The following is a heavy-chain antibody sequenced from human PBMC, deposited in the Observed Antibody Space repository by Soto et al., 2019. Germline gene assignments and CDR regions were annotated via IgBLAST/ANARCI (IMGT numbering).Heavy chain of an antibody. V-gene: IGHV3-30*18. CDR3: AKDRYDFWSGGTFDY. J-gene: IGHJ4*02. CDR2: ISYDGSNK. Sequence: PGGSLRLSCAASGFTFSSYGMHWVLQAPGKGLEWVAVISYDGSNKYYADSVKGRFTISRDNSKNTLYLQMNSLRAEDTAVYYCAKDRYDFWSGGTFDYWGQGTLVTVSS. D-gene: IGHD3-3*01. CDR1: GFTFSSYG.